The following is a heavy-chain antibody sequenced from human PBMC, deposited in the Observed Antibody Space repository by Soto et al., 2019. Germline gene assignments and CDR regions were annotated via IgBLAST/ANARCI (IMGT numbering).Heavy chain of an antibody. J-gene: IGHJ4*02. D-gene: IGHD3-22*01. V-gene: IGHV3-23*01. CDR1: GFMFNNYA. Sequence: GGSLRLSCAASGFMFNNYAMSWVRQAPGKGLEWVSTVSVSGGTTYYADSLKGRFTISRDNSKKTVYLQMNRLRADDTAIYYCAKGLYYYDSSGYHLFDYWGQGTLDTVS. CDR3: AKGLYYYDSSGYHLFDY. CDR2: VSVSGGTT.